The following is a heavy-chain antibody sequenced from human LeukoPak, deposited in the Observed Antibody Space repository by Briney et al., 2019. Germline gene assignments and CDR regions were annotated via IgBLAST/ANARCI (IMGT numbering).Heavy chain of an antibody. CDR1: GGSISSGGYY. CDR2: IYYSGST. J-gene: IGHJ5*02. V-gene: IGHV4-30-4*08. Sequence: SQTLSLTCTVSGGSISSGGYYWSWIRQHPGKGLEWIGYIYYSGSTYYNPSLKSRVTISVDTSKNQFSLKLSSVTAADTAVYYCARQPGYSSSWYGNWFDPWGQGTLVTVSS. CDR3: ARQPGYSSSWYGNWFDP. D-gene: IGHD6-13*01.